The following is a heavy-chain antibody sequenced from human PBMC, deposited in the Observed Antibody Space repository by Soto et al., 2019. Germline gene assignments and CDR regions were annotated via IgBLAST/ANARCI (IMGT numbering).Heavy chain of an antibody. J-gene: IGHJ3*02. CDR1: GGSISSDNC. CDR3: ARDSSTLEEVDAFDI. CDR2: IYHSGST. D-gene: IGHD6-13*01. Sequence: SETLSLTCAVSGGSISSDNCWSWVRQPPGKGLEWIGEIYHSGSTNYNPSLKSRVTISIDKSKTQFSLKLSSVIAADTAVYYCARDSSTLEEVDAFDIWGQGTMVTVSS. V-gene: IGHV4-4*02.